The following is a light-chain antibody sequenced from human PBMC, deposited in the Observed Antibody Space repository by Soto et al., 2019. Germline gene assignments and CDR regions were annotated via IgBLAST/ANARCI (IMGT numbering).Light chain of an antibody. CDR3: QQANSFPPT. V-gene: IGKV1D-12*01. CDR2: AAS. J-gene: IGKJ4*01. CDR1: QGISSW. Sequence: DIQMTQSPSSVSASVGDRVTITCRASQGISSWLSWYQQQPGRAHKLLIYAASNLQSGVPSRFSGSGSGTEFTLTISSLQHEDFATYCCQQANSFPPTFGGGTKVEIK.